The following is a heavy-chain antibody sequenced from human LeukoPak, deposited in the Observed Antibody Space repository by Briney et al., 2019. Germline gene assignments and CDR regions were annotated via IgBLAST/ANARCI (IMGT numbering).Heavy chain of an antibody. Sequence: GESLKISCKDSGYSFTSYWIGWVRQMPGKGLEWMGIIYPGDSDTRYSPSFQGQVTISADKSISTAYLQWSSLKASDTAMYYCARQGITIFGVVTQDAFDIWGQGTMVTVSS. CDR2: IYPGDSDT. CDR1: GYSFTSYW. CDR3: ARQGITIFGVVTQDAFDI. J-gene: IGHJ3*02. V-gene: IGHV5-51*01. D-gene: IGHD3-3*01.